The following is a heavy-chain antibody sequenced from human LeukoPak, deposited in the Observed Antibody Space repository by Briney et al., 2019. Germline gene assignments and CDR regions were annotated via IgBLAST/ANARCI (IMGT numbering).Heavy chain of an antibody. V-gene: IGHV4-34*01. Sequence: SETLSLTCTVSGDSISSYYWSWIRQPPGKGLEWIGEINHSGSTNYNPSLKSRVTISVDTSKNQFSLKLSSVTAADTAVYYCARTCIMITFGGVIVTTPPDYWGQGTLVTVSS. CDR2: INHSGST. J-gene: IGHJ4*02. CDR3: ARTCIMITFGGVIVTTPPDY. CDR1: GDSISSYY. D-gene: IGHD3-16*02.